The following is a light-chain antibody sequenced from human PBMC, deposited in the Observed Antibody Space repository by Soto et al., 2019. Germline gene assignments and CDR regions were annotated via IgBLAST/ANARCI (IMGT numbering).Light chain of an antibody. CDR3: SSYSTTTTLV. V-gene: IGLV2-14*01. Sequence: QPALTQPASVSGSPGQSVTISCTGTSSDVGGYDYVSWYQQHPGKAPKLILYEVNNRPSGISNHFSGSKSGNTASLIISGLQADDEADYFCSSYSTTTTLVFGSGTKVTVL. CDR2: EVN. J-gene: IGLJ1*01. CDR1: SSDVGGYDY.